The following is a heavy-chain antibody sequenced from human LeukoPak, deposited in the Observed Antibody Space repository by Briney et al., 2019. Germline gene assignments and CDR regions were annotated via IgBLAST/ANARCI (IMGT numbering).Heavy chain of an antibody. J-gene: IGHJ4*02. V-gene: IGHV4-59*01. D-gene: IGHD3-16*01. Sequence: SETLSLTCTVSAPSTSTNYWTWIRQPPGKGLEWIGYIYYSGSTNYNPSLKSRVTMSVDTSKNQFSLKLSSVTAADTAVYYCARDRVGEPIDYWGRGTLVTVSS. CDR3: ARDRVGEPIDY. CDR1: APSTSTNY. CDR2: IYYSGST.